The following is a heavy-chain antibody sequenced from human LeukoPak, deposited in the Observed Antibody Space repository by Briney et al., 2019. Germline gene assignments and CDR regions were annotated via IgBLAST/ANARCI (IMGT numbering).Heavy chain of an antibody. V-gene: IGHV3-21*01. CDR2: ISSGSSYI. D-gene: IGHD2-15*01. CDR3: ARDPPGVAARDNWFDP. CDR1: GFTFNSYS. J-gene: IGHJ5*02. Sequence: GGSLRLSCAASGFTFNSYSMNWVRQAPGKGLEWVSSISSGSSYIYYADSVKGRFTISRDNAKNSLYLQMNSLRAEDTAVYYCARDPPGVAARDNWFDPWGQGTLVTVSS.